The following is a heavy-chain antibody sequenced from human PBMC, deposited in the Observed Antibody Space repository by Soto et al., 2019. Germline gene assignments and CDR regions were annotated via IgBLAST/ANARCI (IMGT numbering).Heavy chain of an antibody. V-gene: IGHV4-31*03. CDR1: GGSFSSGDYY. Sequence: PSGTLSLTCPVSGGSFSSGDYYWSWIRQHPGRGLEWIGYIYYSGSAYSTPSLESRVTISVDTSTNQFSLKLGSVTTADTAVYFCARFHIAIGGHDYWGQETLVTVAS. CDR2: IYYSGSA. J-gene: IGHJ4*02. CDR3: ARFHIAIGGHDY. D-gene: IGHD3-16*01.